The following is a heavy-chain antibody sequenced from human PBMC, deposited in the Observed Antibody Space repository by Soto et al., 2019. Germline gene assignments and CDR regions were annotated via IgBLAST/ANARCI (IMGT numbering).Heavy chain of an antibody. CDR2: INPNSGGT. D-gene: IGHD2-21*02. V-gene: IGHV1-2*02. J-gene: IGHJ4*02. CDR1: GYTFTGYY. Sequence: VASVKVSCKASGYTFTGYYMHWVRQAPGQGLEWMGWINPNSGGTNYAQKFQGRVTMTRDTSISTAYMELSRLRSDDTAVYYCARVRLRSYYFDYWGQGTLVTVSS. CDR3: ARVRLRSYYFDY.